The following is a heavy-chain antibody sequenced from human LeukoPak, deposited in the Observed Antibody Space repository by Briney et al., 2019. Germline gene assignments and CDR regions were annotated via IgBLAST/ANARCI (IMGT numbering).Heavy chain of an antibody. D-gene: IGHD5-24*01. V-gene: IGHV4-59*01. CDR3: ARVRRDRYIQLDY. CDR1: GGSISSYY. J-gene: IGHJ4*02. Sequence: PSETLSLTCTVSGGSISSYYWSWIRQPPGKGLEWIGYIYYIGRTNYNPSLKSPVPISVDPSKNQFPLKLSSVTAADTSVYYCARVRRDRYIQLDYWGQATLVTVSS. CDR2: IYYIGRT.